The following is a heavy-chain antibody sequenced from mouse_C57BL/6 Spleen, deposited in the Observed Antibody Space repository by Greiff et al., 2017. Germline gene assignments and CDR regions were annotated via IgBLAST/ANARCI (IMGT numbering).Heavy chain of an antibody. V-gene: IGHV1-4*01. CDR2: INPSSGYT. CDR1: GYTFTSYT. D-gene: IGHD2-3*01. J-gene: IGHJ2*01. Sequence: LVESGAELARPGASVKMSCKASGYTFTSYTMHWVKQRPGQGLEWIGYINPSSGYTKYNQKFKDKATLTADKSSSTAYMQLSSLTSEDSAVYYCARSDGYYVRYFDYWGQGTTLTVSS. CDR3: ARSDGYYVRYFDY.